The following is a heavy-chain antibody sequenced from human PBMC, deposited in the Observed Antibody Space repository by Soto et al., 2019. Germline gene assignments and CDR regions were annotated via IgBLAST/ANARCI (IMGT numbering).Heavy chain of an antibody. CDR3: ASGPTNYYYDSSGYYYGLDY. J-gene: IGHJ4*02. D-gene: IGHD3-22*01. V-gene: IGHV4-38-2*01. CDR2: IYHGGST. Sequence: PSETLSLTCAVSGYSISSGYYWGWLRQPPGKGLEWIGSIYHGGSTNYNPSLKSRVTISVDTSKNQFSLKLSSVTAADTAVYYCASGPTNYYYDSSGYYYGLDYWGQGTLVTVSS. CDR1: GYSISSGYY.